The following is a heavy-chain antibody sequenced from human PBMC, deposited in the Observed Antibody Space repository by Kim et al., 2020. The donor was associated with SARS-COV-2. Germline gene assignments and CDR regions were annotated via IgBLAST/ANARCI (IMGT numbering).Heavy chain of an antibody. D-gene: IGHD6-6*01. CDR3: EKRIEYSRSSAYGDS. J-gene: IGHJ5*01. CDR2: ISDNGRNT. Sequence: GGSLRLSCAASGFTFSNYGMNWVRQAPGKGLEWVSSISDNGRNTYYSDSVKGRFTISRDNSKNTLYLQMHSLGAGDTALYYCEKRIEYSRSSAYGDSCG. V-gene: IGHV3-23*01. CDR1: GFTFSNYG.